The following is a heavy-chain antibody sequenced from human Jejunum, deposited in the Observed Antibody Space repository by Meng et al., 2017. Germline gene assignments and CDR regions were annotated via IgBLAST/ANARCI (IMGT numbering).Heavy chain of an antibody. CDR2: INAGDSTT. Sequence: QVQLVQPGDEVKQPWASLTVPCNASAYTFTSHYIHWVRQAPGHGLEWMGVINAGDSTTIYAQQFQDRLTMTTDTSTSTVYMELSSLRSDDTAVYYCARDSSYLERSWWFDPWGQGTLVTVSS. CDR3: ARDSSYLERSWWFDP. V-gene: IGHV1-46*01. CDR1: AYTFTSHY. J-gene: IGHJ5*02.